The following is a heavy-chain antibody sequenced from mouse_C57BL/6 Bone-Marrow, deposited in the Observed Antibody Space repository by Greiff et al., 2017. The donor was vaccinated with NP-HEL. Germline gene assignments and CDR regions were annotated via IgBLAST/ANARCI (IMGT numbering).Heavy chain of an antibody. J-gene: IGHJ4*01. CDR1: GYTFTSYG. D-gene: IGHD2-4*01. Sequence: QVQLQQSGAELARPGASVKLSCKASGYTFTSYGISWVKQRPGQGLEWIGEIYPRSGNTYYNEKFKGKATLTADKSSSTAYMELRSLTSEDSAVYFCARPRVYYDYDYYAMDYWGQGTSVTVSS. V-gene: IGHV1-81*01. CDR2: IYPRSGNT. CDR3: ARPRVYYDYDYYAMDY.